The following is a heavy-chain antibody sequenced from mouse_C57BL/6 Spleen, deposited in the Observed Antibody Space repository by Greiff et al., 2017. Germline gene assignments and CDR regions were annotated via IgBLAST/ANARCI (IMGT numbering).Heavy chain of an antibody. V-gene: IGHV1-18*01. J-gene: IGHJ3*01. CDR3: AREGYGYDGAWFAY. CDR1: GYTFTDYN. CDR2: INPNNGGT. Sequence: EVQLQQSGPELVKPGASVKIPCKASGYTFTDYNMDWVKQSHGKSLELIGDINPNNGGTIYNQKFKGKATLTVDKSSSTAYMELRSLTSEDTAVYYCAREGYGYDGAWFAYWGQGTLVTVSA. D-gene: IGHD2-2*01.